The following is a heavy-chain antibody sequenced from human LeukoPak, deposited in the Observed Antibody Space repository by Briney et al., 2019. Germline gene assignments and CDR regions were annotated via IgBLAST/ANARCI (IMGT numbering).Heavy chain of an antibody. CDR2: INPNSGGT. V-gene: IGHV1-2*02. CDR1: GYTFTGYY. J-gene: IGHJ5*02. D-gene: IGHD6-13*01. Sequence: GGSVKVSCKASGYTFTGYYMHWVRQAPGQGLEWMGWINPNSGGTNYAQKFQGRVTMTRDTSISTAYMELSRLRSDDTAVYYCARDRLQYVAAAGTRMWFDPWGQGTLVTVYS. CDR3: ARDRLQYVAAAGTRMWFDP.